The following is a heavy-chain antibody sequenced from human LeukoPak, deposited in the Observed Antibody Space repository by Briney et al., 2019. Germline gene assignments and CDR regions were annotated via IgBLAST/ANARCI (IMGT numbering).Heavy chain of an antibody. CDR2: IIHSGRD. V-gene: IGHV4-34*01. Sequence: SETLSLTCAVNGGSFSGYYWTWIRLSPGKGLEWIGEIIHSGRDNYSPSLKSRLTLLVDPSMNHFSLRLSSVTAADTAVYYCARGTVLTGYASFDYWGQGALVTVSS. D-gene: IGHD3-16*01. CDR1: GGSFSGYY. J-gene: IGHJ4*02. CDR3: ARGTVLTGYASFDY.